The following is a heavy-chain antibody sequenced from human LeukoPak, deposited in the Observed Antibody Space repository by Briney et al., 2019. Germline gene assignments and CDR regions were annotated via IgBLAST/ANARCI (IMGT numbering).Heavy chain of an antibody. CDR2: IIPIFGTA. CDR1: GGTFSSYA. D-gene: IGHD5-12*01. J-gene: IGHJ6*02. CDR3: ARGPKYSGYEIVGYYYYYGMDV. V-gene: IGHV1-69*13. Sequence: GASVKVSCKASGGTFSSYAISWVRQAPGQGLEWMGGIIPIFGTANYAQKFQGRVTITADESTSTVYMELSSLRSEDTAVYYCARGPKYSGYEIVGYYYYYGMDVWGQGTTVTVSS.